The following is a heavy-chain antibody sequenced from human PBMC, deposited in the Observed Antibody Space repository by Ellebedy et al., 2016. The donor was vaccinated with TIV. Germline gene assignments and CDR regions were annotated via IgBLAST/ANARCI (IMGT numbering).Heavy chain of an antibody. D-gene: IGHD3-10*01. CDR2: VDFTGTT. Sequence: MPSETLSLTCTVSGGSNTRNRYYWGWIRQPPGKGLEWIGSVDFTGTTYYNPSLKSRVTISVDTSKNQFSLKLTSVTAADTAVYYCASDGFGSGEGNWFDPWGQGTLVTVSS. CDR3: ASDGFGSGEGNWFDP. V-gene: IGHV4-39*07. J-gene: IGHJ5*02. CDR1: GGSNTRNRYY.